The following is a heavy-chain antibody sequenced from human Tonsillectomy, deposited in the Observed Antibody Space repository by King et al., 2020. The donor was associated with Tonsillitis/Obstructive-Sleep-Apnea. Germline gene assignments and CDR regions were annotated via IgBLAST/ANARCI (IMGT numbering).Heavy chain of an antibody. CDR1: GFTFSSYA. Sequence: VQLVESGGGLVQPGGSLRLSCAASGFTFSSYAMSWVRQAPGKGLEWVSAISGRGVSTYYADSGKGRFTISRDNSKNTLYLQMNSLRDEDTAVYYCAKSGYDFWSGYYAFDIWGQGTMVTVSS. J-gene: IGHJ3*02. CDR3: AKSGYDFWSGYYAFDI. D-gene: IGHD3-3*01. V-gene: IGHV3-23*04. CDR2: ISGRGVST.